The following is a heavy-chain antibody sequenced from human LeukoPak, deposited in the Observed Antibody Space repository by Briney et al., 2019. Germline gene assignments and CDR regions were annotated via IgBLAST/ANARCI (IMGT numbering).Heavy chain of an antibody. CDR1: GYTFTSYY. J-gene: IGHJ4*02. V-gene: IGHV1-46*01. D-gene: IGHD3-16*02. CDR3: ARGSSISLSQYYFDY. Sequence: ASVKVSCKASGYTFTSYYIHWVRRAPGQGLEWMGIINPSGGSTSYAQQFQGRVTMTRDMSTSTVYMELSSLRSEDTAVYYCARGSSISLSQYYFDYWGQGTLVTVSS. CDR2: INPSGGST.